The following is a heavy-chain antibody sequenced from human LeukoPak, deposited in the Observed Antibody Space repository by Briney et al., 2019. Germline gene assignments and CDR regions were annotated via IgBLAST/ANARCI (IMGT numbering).Heavy chain of an antibody. CDR3: AREGTTLGY. D-gene: IGHD1-7*01. CDR1: GFTFSSYS. Sequence: GGSLRLSCAASGFTFSSYSMNWVRQAPGKGLEWVSYISSSSSTIYYADSVKGRFTISRDNAKNSLYLQMNSLRAEDMALYYCAREGTTLGYWGQGTLVTVSS. V-gene: IGHV3-48*04. CDR2: ISSSSSTI. J-gene: IGHJ4*02.